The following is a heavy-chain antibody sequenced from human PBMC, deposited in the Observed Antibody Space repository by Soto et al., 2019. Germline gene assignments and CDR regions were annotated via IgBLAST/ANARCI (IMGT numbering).Heavy chain of an antibody. CDR3: ERHFRGVSLD. CDR1: GGSFSYYY. J-gene: IGHJ4*02. D-gene: IGHD3-10*01. V-gene: IGHV4-34*01. CDR2: INHSGTI. Sequence: SETLSLTCSVNGGSFSYYYWSWIRQSPGKGLEWIGEINHSGTINFNPSLKSRVTISIDTSENQFSLTLRSVTAADTAIYYCERHFRGVSLDWGQGTLVTVSS.